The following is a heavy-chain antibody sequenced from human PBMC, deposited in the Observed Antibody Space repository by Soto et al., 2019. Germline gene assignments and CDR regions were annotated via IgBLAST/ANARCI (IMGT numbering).Heavy chain of an antibody. CDR3: ARIGYSGTWYRADT. CDR1: GGSVNIGSFY. CDR2: MYYTGST. D-gene: IGHD6-13*01. Sequence: SDTLSLTCTVSGGSVNIGSFYWSWIRQPPGKGLEWIGHMYYTGSTNYNPSLKRRVTISSGTSKNQFSLKVNSVTAADTAVYYWARIGYSGTWYRADTWGKGNLVTV. J-gene: IGHJ5*02. V-gene: IGHV4-61*01.